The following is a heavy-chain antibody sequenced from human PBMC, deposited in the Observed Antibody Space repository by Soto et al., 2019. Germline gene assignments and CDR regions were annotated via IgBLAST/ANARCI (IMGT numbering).Heavy chain of an antibody. Sequence: PSDTLSLTCTVSGGSISISSYYWGWILHPPGKGLEWIGSIYYSGSTYYNPSLKSRVTISVDTSKNQFSLKLSSVTAADTAVYYCARPRGYSYGPIGYWGQGTLVTVSS. CDR2: IYYSGST. V-gene: IGHV4-39*01. CDR3: ARPRGYSYGPIGY. J-gene: IGHJ4*02. CDR1: GGSISISSYY. D-gene: IGHD5-18*01.